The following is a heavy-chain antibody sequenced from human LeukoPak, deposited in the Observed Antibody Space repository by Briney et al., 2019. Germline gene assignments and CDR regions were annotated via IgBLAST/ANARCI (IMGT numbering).Heavy chain of an antibody. CDR2: ISSSGSYI. V-gene: IGHV3-21*01. J-gene: IGHJ4*02. CDR1: GFTFSTYS. D-gene: IGHD6-13*01. Sequence: GGSLRLSCAASGFTFSTYSMNWVRQAPGKGLEWVSCISSSGSYIYYADSVRGRFTISRDNAKNSLYLQINSLRAEDTAVYYCARDKVPYSSSWAIDYWGQGTLVTVSS. CDR3: ARDKVPYSSSWAIDY.